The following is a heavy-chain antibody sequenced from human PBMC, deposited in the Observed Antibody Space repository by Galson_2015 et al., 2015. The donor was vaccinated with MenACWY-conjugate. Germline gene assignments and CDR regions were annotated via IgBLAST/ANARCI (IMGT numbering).Heavy chain of an antibody. D-gene: IGHD2-21*02. Sequence: SLRLSCAASGFTFSSYSMNWVRQAPGKGLEWVSSISRSSSYIYYADSVKGRFTISRDNAKNSLYLQMNSLRAEDTAVYYCARDPLEVVVVTAIVNLWGQGTLVTVSS. CDR3: ARDPLEVVVVTAIVNL. CDR1: GFTFSSYS. CDR2: ISRSSSYI. V-gene: IGHV3-21*01. J-gene: IGHJ5*02.